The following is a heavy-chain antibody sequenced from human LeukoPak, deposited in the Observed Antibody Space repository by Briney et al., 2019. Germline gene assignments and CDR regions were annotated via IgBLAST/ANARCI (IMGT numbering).Heavy chain of an antibody. J-gene: IGHJ3*02. CDR2: ISGSGDAT. CDR3: AKDPNGDYIGTFDI. Sequence: PGGSLRLSCAVSGFIFSHYAMSWVRQAPGKGLEWVSSISGSGDATKYADSVMGRFTISRDNSKNTLSLQMNSLRAEDTAVYYCAKDPNGDYIGTFDIWGQGTMVTVSS. D-gene: IGHD4-17*01. V-gene: IGHV3-23*01. CDR1: GFIFSHYA.